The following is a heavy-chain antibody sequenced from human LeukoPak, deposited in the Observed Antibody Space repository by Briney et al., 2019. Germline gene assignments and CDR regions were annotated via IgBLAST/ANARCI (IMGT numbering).Heavy chain of an antibody. CDR2: ISGSGGST. J-gene: IGHJ4*02. CDR3: ANSGIADRYFDY. Sequence: GGSLRLSCAASGFTFSSYAMSWVRQAPGKGLEWVSAISGSGGSTYYADSVKGRFTISRDNSKNTLYLQMNSLRAEDTAVYYCANSGIADRYFDYWGQGTLVTVSS. CDR1: GFTFSSYA. V-gene: IGHV3-23*01. D-gene: IGHD6-13*01.